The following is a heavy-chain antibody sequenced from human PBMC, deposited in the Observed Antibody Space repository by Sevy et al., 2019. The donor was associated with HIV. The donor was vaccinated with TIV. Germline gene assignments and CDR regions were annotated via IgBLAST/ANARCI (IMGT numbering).Heavy chain of an antibody. D-gene: IGHD6-19*01. CDR1: GGSISSGSYY. V-gene: IGHV4-61*02. J-gene: IGHJ4*02. CDR3: AREVPNSVAGSTFDNLSLDY. CDR2: FYATGIT. Sequence: SETRSLTCAVSGGSISSGSYYWTWIRQPAGKGLEWIGRFYATGITNYNPSLKSRVTISLDTSNNQFSLKLSSVTAADTAVYYCAREVPNSVAGSTFDNLSLDYWGQGTLVTVSS.